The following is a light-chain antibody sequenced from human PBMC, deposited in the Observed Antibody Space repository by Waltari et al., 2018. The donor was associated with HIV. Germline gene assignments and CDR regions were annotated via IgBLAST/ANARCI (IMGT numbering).Light chain of an antibody. Sequence: QSVVTQPPSASGTPGQRVTISCSGSSSNIGDNSVYWYQQFPGTTPKLRIYVNDRRPSGVPDRFSGSKSGTSASLAISGLRSEDEADYYCATWDNSLSVWVFGGGSKLTVL. CDR2: VND. CDR3: ATWDNSLSVWV. CDR1: SSNIGDNS. V-gene: IGLV1-47*01. J-gene: IGLJ3*02.